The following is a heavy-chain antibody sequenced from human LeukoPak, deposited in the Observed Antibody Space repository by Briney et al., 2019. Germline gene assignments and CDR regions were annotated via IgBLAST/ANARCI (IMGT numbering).Heavy chain of an antibody. J-gene: IGHJ4*02. CDR2: IYYSGST. CDR3: AKDILSSSWYGFDY. D-gene: IGHD6-13*01. Sequence: ASETLSLTCIVSGGSISGYYWSWIRQPPGKGLEWIGYIYYSGSTNYNPSLKSRVTISVDTSKKQFSLNLSSVTAADTAVYYCAKDILSSSWYGFDYWGQGTLVTVSS. CDR1: GGSISGYY. V-gene: IGHV4-59*01.